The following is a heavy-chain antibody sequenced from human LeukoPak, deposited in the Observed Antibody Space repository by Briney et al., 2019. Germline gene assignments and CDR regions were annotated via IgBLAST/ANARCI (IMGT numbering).Heavy chain of an antibody. D-gene: IGHD3-16*01. J-gene: IGHJ4*02. CDR2: IRYDGSNK. CDR3: AKTHQTSGLFFDY. CDR1: GFTFSSYG. V-gene: IGHV3-30*02. Sequence: GGSLRLSCAASGFTFSSYGMHWVRQAPGKGLEWVAFIRYDGSNKYYADSVKGRFTISRDNSKNTLYLQMNSLRAEDTAVYYCAKTHQTSGLFFDYWGQGTLVTVSS.